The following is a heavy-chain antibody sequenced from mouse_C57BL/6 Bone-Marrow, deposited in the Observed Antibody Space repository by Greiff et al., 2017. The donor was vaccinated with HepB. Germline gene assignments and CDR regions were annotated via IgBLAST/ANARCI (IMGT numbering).Heavy chain of an antibody. CDR1: GFTFSSYG. CDR2: ISSGGSYT. V-gene: IGHV5-6*01. Sequence: EVKLVESGGDLVKPGGSLKLSCAASGFTFSSYGMSWVRQTPDKRLEWVATISSGGSYTYYPDSVKGRFTISRDNAKNTLYLQMSSLKSEDTAMYYCARHEELRYWGQGTTLTVSS. J-gene: IGHJ2*01. D-gene: IGHD1-1*01. CDR3: ARHEELRY.